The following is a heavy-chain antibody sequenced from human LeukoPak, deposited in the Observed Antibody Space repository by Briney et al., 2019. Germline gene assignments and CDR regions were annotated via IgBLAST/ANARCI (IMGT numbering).Heavy chain of an antibody. J-gene: IGHJ3*02. CDR2: ISSSSSTI. Sequence: GGSLRLSCAASGFTFSSYSMNWARQAPGKGLEWVSYISSSSSTIYYADSVKGRFTISRDNAKNSLYLQMNSLRAEDTAVYYCARDAVPRTRYDRAVAADDAFDIWGQGTMVTVSS. CDR3: ARDAVPRTRYDRAVAADDAFDI. D-gene: IGHD6-19*01. CDR1: GFTFSSYS. V-gene: IGHV3-48*01.